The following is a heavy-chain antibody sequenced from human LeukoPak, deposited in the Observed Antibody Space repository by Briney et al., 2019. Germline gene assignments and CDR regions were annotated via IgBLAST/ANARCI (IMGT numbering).Heavy chain of an antibody. CDR1: GGTFSSYA. CDR3: ARVSAYGGNV. CDR2: IIPIFGTA. J-gene: IGHJ4*02. V-gene: IGHV1-69*05. D-gene: IGHD4-23*01. Sequence: SXXVSCKASGGTFSSYAISWVRQAPGKGLEWMGGIIPIFGTANYAQKFQGRVTITTDESTSTAYMELSSLRSEDTAVYYCARVSAYGGNVWGQGTLVTVSS.